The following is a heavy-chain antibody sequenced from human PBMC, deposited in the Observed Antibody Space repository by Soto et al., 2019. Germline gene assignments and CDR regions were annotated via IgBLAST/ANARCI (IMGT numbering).Heavy chain of an antibody. V-gene: IGHV4-30-2*01. CDR3: ARVCYSDNWHGLIDY. CDR2: IYHSGST. J-gene: IGHJ4*02. Sequence: PSETLSLTCTVSGGSISSGAYSWSWIPQPPGKGLEWIGYIYHSGSTYYIPSLMRRVTISMDRTKNQFSLHLNSATAGDTAVYFCARVCYSDNWHGLIDYWGQGTLVTVSS. D-gene: IGHD2-15*01. CDR1: GGSISSGAYS.